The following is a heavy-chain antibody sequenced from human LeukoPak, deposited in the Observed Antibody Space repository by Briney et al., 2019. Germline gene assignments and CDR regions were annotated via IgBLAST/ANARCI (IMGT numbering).Heavy chain of an antibody. D-gene: IGHD3-22*01. Sequence: ASVKVSCKASGYTFTSYDITWVRQPTGQGLEWMGWMNPNNGNTGYAQRFQGRVTLTRDTSITTAYMELSSLRYEDTAVYYCARGFLDYDTSDYAFTYYWGQGTLVTVSS. CDR2: MNPNNGNT. V-gene: IGHV1-8*01. J-gene: IGHJ4*02. CDR3: ARGFLDYDTSDYAFTYY. CDR1: GYTFTSYD.